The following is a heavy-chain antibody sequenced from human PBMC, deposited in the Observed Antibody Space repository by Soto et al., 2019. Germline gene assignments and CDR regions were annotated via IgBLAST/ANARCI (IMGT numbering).Heavy chain of an antibody. CDR3: TSFGGIFGVVTVDWFDP. CDR1: GFTFTGSA. D-gene: IGHD3-3*01. V-gene: IGHV3-73*01. Sequence: EVQLVESGGCLVQPGGSLKLSCAASGFTFTGSAMHWVRQASGKGLEWVGRIRSKANSYATAYAASVKGRFTISRDDSKNTAYLQMNSLKTEDTAVYYCTSFGGIFGVVTVDWFDPWGQGTLVTVSS. CDR2: IRSKANSYAT. J-gene: IGHJ5*02.